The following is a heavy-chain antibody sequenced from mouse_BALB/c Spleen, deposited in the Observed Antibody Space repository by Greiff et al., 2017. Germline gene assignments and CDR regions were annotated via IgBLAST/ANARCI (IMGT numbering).Heavy chain of an antibody. CDR3: ASLEGAMDY. CDR2: ISYDGSN. J-gene: IGHJ4*01. Sequence: ESGPGLVKPSQSLSLTCSVTGYSITSGYYWNWIRQFPGNKLEWMGYISYDGSNNYNPSLKNRISITRDTSKNQFFLKLNSVTTEDTATYYCASLEGAMDYWGQGTSVTVSS. CDR1: GYSITSGYY. V-gene: IGHV3-6*02.